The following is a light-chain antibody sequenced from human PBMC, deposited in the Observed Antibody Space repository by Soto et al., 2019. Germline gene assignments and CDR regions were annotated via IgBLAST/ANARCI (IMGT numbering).Light chain of an antibody. Sequence: EIVLTQSPGTLSLSPGERATLSCRASHSVTSRYLAWYQLKPGQAPRLLIYGASSRATGIPDSFSGSGSGTDFTLTISRLEPEDLAVYYCQQYNNWLYTFGQGTKLEIK. V-gene: IGKV3-20*01. CDR3: QQYNNWLYT. CDR1: HSVTSRY. CDR2: GAS. J-gene: IGKJ2*01.